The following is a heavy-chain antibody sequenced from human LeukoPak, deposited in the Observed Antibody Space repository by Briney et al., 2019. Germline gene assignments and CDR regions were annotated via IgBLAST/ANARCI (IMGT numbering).Heavy chain of an antibody. D-gene: IGHD1-26*01. CDR3: AKRGVQGYMDV. Sequence: PGGSLRLSCEDSGFSFGGFYMHWVRQAPGQGLESVATINGDGEFTVYAASVKGRFTISRDNSKNTLILQMTSLRAEDTALYYCAKRGVQGYMDVWGKGTTVIVSS. J-gene: IGHJ6*03. V-gene: IGHV3-23*01. CDR1: GFSFGGFY. CDR2: INGDGEFT.